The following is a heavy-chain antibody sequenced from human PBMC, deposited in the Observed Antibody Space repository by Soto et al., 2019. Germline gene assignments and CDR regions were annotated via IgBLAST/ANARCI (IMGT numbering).Heavy chain of an antibody. V-gene: IGHV4-39*01. CDR1: GAAISSTSYF. CDR3: ARGVRSGSMGYFDY. D-gene: IGHD1-1*01. CDR2: LYDGGST. J-gene: IGHJ4*02. Sequence: SETLSLTCSVSGAAISSTSYFWGWIRQPPGKGLEWIGSLYDGGSTNYNPSLRSRVTISIDTPKNQFSLRLGSVTAADTSVYYCARGVRSGSMGYFDYWGQGTLVTVSS.